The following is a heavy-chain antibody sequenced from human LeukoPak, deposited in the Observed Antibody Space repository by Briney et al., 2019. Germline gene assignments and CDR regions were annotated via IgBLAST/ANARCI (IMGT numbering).Heavy chain of an antibody. V-gene: IGHV4-4*07. CDR3: AREKHDIVVVVAATLFDY. Sequence: PSETLSLTCTVSGGSISSYYWSWIRQPAGKGLEWIGRIYTSGSTNYNPSLKSRVTMSVDTSKNQFSLKLSSVTAADTAVYYCAREKHDIVVVVAATLFDYWGQGTLVTVSS. CDR2: IYTSGST. D-gene: IGHD2-15*01. J-gene: IGHJ4*02. CDR1: GGSISSYY.